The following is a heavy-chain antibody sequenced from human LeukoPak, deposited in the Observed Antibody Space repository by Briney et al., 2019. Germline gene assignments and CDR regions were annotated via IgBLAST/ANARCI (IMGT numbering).Heavy chain of an antibody. CDR3: ARRALTTGYFDY. D-gene: IGHD1-1*01. J-gene: IGHJ4*02. V-gene: IGHV5-51*01. CDR2: IYPGDFDT. Sequence: GESLKISCEGSRYSFTSYWIAWVRQMPGKGLEWMGIIYPGDFDTRYSPSFQGQVTISADKSINTAYLQWSSLKASDTAIYYCARRALTTGYFDYWGQGSLVTVSS. CDR1: RYSFTSYW.